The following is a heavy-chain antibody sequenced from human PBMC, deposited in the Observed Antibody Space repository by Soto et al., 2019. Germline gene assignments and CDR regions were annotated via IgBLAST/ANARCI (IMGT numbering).Heavy chain of an antibody. D-gene: IGHD6-13*01. Sequence: SETLSLTCAVSGGSISNSNWWSWVRQPPGKGLEWIGEIYHSGRTNYNPPLKSRVTISVDKSKNQFSLKLSSVTAADTAVYYCARESSSTPPGAYWGQGTLVTVSS. V-gene: IGHV4-4*02. J-gene: IGHJ4*02. CDR1: GGSISNSNW. CDR3: ARESSSTPPGAY. CDR2: IYHSGRT.